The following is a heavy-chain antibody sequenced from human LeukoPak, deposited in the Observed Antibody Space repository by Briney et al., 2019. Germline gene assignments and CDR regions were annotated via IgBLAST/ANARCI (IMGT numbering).Heavy chain of an antibody. CDR2: IYYSGST. Sequence: PSETLSLTCTVSGGSISSGSYYWGWIRQPPGKGLEWIGSIYYSGSTYYNPSLKSRVTISVDTSKNQFSLKLSSVTAADTAVYYCARVRYYYDSSGYPSSFDYWGQGTLVTVSS. V-gene: IGHV4-39*07. CDR1: GGSISSGSYY. CDR3: ARVRYYYDSSGYPSSFDY. J-gene: IGHJ4*02. D-gene: IGHD3-22*01.